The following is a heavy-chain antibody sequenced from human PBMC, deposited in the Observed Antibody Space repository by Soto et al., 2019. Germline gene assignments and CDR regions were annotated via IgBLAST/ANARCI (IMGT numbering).Heavy chain of an antibody. Sequence: SVKVSCKASGGTFSSYAISWVRQAPGQGLEWMGGIIPIFGTANYAQKFQGRVTITADESTSTAYMELSSLRSEDPAVYYCARGEPHWDEWDSSGYYSPGPWPFDYWGQGTLVTVSS. D-gene: IGHD3-22*01. V-gene: IGHV1-69*13. CDR3: ARGEPHWDEWDSSGYYSPGPWPFDY. J-gene: IGHJ4*02. CDR2: IIPIFGTA. CDR1: GGTFSSYA.